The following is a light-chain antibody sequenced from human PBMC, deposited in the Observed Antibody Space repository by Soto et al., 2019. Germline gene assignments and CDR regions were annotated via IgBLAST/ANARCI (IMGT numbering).Light chain of an antibody. CDR3: QQYET. V-gene: IGKV3-20*01. Sequence: EIVLTQSPGTLSLSPWERATLSCRASQSVSSTYLAWYQQKPGQAPRLLIYGASSRATGIPDRFSGSGSGTDFTLTISRLEPEDFAVYYCQQYETFGQGTKVDIK. CDR1: QSVSSTY. CDR2: GAS. J-gene: IGKJ2*01.